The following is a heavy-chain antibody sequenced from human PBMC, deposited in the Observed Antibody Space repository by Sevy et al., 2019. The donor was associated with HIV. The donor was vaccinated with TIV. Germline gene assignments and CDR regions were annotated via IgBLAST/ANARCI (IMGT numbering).Heavy chain of an antibody. CDR2: ISSDGVST. J-gene: IGHJ6*02. CDR1: GFSFSNSA. Sequence: GGSLRLSCSGSGFSFSNSAMNWVGQTPGKGLKYVSAISSDGVSTYYTDSVRGRFTISRDNSKNTLYLQMSSLRVEDTAVYYCVKDPDYNFWRGDYGMDVWGQGTTVTVSS. D-gene: IGHD3-3*01. CDR3: VKDPDYNFWRGDYGMDV. V-gene: IGHV3-64D*06.